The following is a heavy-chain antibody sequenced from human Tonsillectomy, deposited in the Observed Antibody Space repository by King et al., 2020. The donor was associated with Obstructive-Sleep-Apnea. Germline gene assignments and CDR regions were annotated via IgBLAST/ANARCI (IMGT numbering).Heavy chain of an antibody. J-gene: IGHJ4*02. CDR2: IHDSGIT. Sequence: QLQESGPGLVKPSETLSLTCTVSGGSISNYYWSWIRQPPGKGLEWIGYIHDSGITNYTPSLKSRVTISVDTSKNQFSLKLSSVTAADTAVYYCARNYHDSSGYYFYFDYWGQGTLVTVSS. D-gene: IGHD3-22*01. V-gene: IGHV4-59*08. CDR3: ARNYHDSSGYYFYFDY. CDR1: GGSISNYY.